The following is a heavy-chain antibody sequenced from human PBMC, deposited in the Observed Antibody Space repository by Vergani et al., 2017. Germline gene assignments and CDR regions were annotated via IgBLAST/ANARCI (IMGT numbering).Heavy chain of an antibody. J-gene: IGHJ4*02. Sequence: QVQLVESGGGLVKPGGSLRLSCAASGFTFSDYYMSWIRQAPGKGLEWVSYISSSGSTIYYADSVKGRFTRSRDNAKNSLYLQMNSLRAEDTAVYYCATDLRPETGIAVAGRRQALRYWGQGTLVTVSS. CDR1: GFTFSDYY. CDR2: ISSSGSTI. V-gene: IGHV3-11*01. D-gene: IGHD6-19*01. CDR3: ATDLRPETGIAVAGRRQALRY.